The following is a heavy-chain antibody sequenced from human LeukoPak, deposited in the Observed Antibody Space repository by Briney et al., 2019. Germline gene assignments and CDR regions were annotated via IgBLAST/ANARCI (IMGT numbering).Heavy chain of an antibody. CDR3: AREMAARSRAVRFDY. CDR1: GFTFSSYW. V-gene: IGHV3-7*01. D-gene: IGHD6-6*01. J-gene: IGHJ4*02. CDR2: IKQDGSEK. Sequence: TGGSLRLSCAASGFTFSSYWMSWVRQAPGKGLEWVANIKQDGSEKYYVDSVKGRFTISRDNAKHSLYLQMNSLRAEDTAVYYCAREMAARSRAVRFDYWGQGTLVTVSS.